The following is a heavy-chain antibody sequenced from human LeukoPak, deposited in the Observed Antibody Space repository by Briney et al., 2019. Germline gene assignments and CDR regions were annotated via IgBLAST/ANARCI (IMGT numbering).Heavy chain of an antibody. Sequence: GGSLRLSCVGSGFTFRSHAMGWVRQAPEKGLEFVSGIYENGGTTYYADSVKGRFSISRDNSKNTLYLQMDSLRGEDTAVYYCAKDFRIGYSAHFDYWGQGALVTVSS. J-gene: IGHJ4*02. CDR1: GFTFRSHA. D-gene: IGHD2-21*01. CDR2: IYENGGTT. CDR3: AKDFRIGYSAHFDY. V-gene: IGHV3-23*01.